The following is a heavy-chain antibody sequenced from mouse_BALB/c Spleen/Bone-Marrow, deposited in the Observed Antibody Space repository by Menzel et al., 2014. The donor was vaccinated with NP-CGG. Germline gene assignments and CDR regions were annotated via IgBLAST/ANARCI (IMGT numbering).Heavy chain of an antibody. Sequence: QVQLQQSGAELVRPGVSVKISCKGSGYTFTDYAMHWVKQSHAKSLEWIGVISTYYGDASYNQKFKGKARMTVDKSSSTAYMKLARMTDEYSTIYYSARWGSNMITTFDYWGQGTLVTVSA. CDR3: ARWGSNMITTFDY. V-gene: IGHV1S137*01. D-gene: IGHD2-4*01. CDR1: GYTFTDYA. CDR2: ISTYYGDA. J-gene: IGHJ3*01.